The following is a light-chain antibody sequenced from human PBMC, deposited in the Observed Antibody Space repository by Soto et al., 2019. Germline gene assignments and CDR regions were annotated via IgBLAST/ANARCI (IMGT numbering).Light chain of an antibody. J-gene: IGKJ1*01. CDR1: QTVNSNY. CDR3: QQYASSPFA. Sequence: EIVLTQSPGTLSLSPGERATLSCRASQTVNSNYLAWYQQRCGQAPRLLIYDASKMANGTPDRFSGSGSETDFTLTIRRLGPGDFAVYYCQQYASSPFAFGHGPKVEL. CDR2: DAS. V-gene: IGKV3-20*01.